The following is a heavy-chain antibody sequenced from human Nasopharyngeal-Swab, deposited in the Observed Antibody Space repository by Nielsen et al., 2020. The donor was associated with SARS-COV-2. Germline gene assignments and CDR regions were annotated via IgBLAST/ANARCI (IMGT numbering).Heavy chain of an antibody. CDR2: INHSGST. V-gene: IGHV4-34*01. CDR3: ASLGYSGYEFDY. CDR1: GESFSGYY. J-gene: IGHJ4*02. D-gene: IGHD5-12*01. Sequence: SETLSLTCAVYGESFSGYYWSWIRQPPGKGLEWLGEINHSGSTNYNPSLKSRVTISVDTSKNQFSLKLSSVTAADTAVYYCASLGYSGYEFDYWGQGTLVTVSS.